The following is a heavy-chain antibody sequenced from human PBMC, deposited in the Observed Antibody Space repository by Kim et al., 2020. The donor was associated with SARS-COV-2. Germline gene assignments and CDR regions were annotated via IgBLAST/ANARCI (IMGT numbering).Heavy chain of an antibody. CDR2: VSGSGDRT. CDR1: GFTFSTYA. J-gene: IGHJ4*02. D-gene: IGHD2-8*01. V-gene: IGHV3-23*01. Sequence: GGSLRLSCTASGFTFSTYAMSWVRLAPGKGLEWASFVSGSGDRTYYTDSVKGRFTISRDNSKNTLYLEMNSLRAEDTAVYYCARGGPYATRAGPDYSGQGALVTVSS. CDR3: ARGGPYATRAGPDY.